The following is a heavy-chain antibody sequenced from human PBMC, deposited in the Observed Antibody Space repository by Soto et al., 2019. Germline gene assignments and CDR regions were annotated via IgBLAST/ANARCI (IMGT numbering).Heavy chain of an antibody. CDR3: ARVKTDYSNPRGPFFFYGMDV. D-gene: IGHD4-4*01. CDR2: ISYDGGHK. V-gene: IGHV3-30-3*01. Sequence: QVQLVESGGGVVHPERSLRLSCSASEFTFSSYAMHWVRQAPGKGLEWVAGISYDGGHKFYGDSVRGRFTISRDSSKTTVFLQMNSLRPEDTAAYYCARVKTDYSNPRGPFFFYGMDVWGQAPTVTVSS. CDR1: EFTFSSYA. J-gene: IGHJ6*02.